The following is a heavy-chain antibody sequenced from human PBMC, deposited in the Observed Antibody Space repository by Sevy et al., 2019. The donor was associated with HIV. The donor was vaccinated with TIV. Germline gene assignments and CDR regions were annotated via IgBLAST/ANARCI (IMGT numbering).Heavy chain of an antibody. Sequence: GGSLRLSCAASGFTFITYAMNWVRQAPGKGLEWVSTISGSGDSTYYADSVKGRFTISRDNSKNTLYLQMNSLRAADTALYYCARDHGEGSGYYPLGAFDIWGQGTMVTVSS. CDR3: ARDHGEGSGYYPLGAFDI. J-gene: IGHJ3*02. CDR1: GFTFITYA. V-gene: IGHV3-23*01. D-gene: IGHD3-22*01. CDR2: ISGSGDST.